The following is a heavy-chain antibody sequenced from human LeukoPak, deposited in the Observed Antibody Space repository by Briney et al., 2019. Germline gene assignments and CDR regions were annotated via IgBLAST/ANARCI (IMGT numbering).Heavy chain of an antibody. CDR1: GGSISSSSYY. Sequence: SETLSLTCTVSGGSISSSSYYWGWIRQPPGKGLEWIGSIYYSGSTYYNPSLRSRVTISVDTSKNQFALKLSSVTAADTAVYYCARAFRMYALHNWFDPWGQGTLVTVSS. V-gene: IGHV4-39*06. J-gene: IGHJ5*02. CDR3: ARAFRMYALHNWFDP. CDR2: IYYSGST. D-gene: IGHD2-8*01.